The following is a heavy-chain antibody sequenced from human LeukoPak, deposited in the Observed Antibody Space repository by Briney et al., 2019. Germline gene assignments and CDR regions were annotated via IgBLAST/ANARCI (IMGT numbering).Heavy chain of an antibody. CDR2: ISGSGGST. J-gene: IGHJ4*02. Sequence: GGSLRLSCADSRFTFSSYAMSWVRQAPGKGLEWVSAISGSGGSTYYADSVKGRFTISRDNSKNTLYLQMNNLRAEDTAVYYCAKLLWSAKTFDYWGQGTLVTVSS. CDR1: RFTFSSYA. CDR3: AKLLWSAKTFDY. V-gene: IGHV3-23*01. D-gene: IGHD3-3*01.